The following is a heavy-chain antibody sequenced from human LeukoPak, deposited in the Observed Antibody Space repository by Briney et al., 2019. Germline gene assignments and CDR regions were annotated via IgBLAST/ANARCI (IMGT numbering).Heavy chain of an antibody. J-gene: IGHJ4*02. CDR2: INHSGST. D-gene: IGHD3-22*01. CDR1: GFTFSDYY. V-gene: IGHV4-34*01. CDR3: ARHEDSDSSGYYPSYFDY. Sequence: GSLRLSCAASGFTFSDYYMTWIRQPPGKGLEWIGEINHSGSTNYNPSLKSRVTISVDTSKNQFSLKLSSATAADTAVYYCARHEDSDSSGYYPSYFDYWGQGTLVTVSS.